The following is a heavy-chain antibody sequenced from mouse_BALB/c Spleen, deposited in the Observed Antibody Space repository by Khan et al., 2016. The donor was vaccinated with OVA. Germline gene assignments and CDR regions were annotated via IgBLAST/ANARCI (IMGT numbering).Heavy chain of an antibody. D-gene: IGHD2-12*01. V-gene: IGHV3-8*02. J-gene: IGHJ3*01. Sequence: EVQLQESGPSLVKPSQTLSLTCSVTGDSITSGYSNWIRKFPGNKLQYLGYIIYTGYTYYNPSINRRISITRHTSTNHYYLHLYTDIDDDTATYYCASSTYSYAFVYWGQGTLVTVSA. CDR2: IIYTGYT. CDR3: ASSTYSYAFVY. CDR1: GDSITSGY.